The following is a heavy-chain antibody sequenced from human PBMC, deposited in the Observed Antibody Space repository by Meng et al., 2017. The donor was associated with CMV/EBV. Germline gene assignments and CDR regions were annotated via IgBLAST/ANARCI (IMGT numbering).Heavy chain of an antibody. CDR1: GGSISSSSYY. CDR3: ASGALGYCSGGSCYPPYYGMDV. CDR2: IYYSGST. V-gene: IGHV4-39*07. D-gene: IGHD2-15*01. Sequence: SETLSLTCTVSGGSISSSSYYWGWIRQPPGKGLEWSGSIYYSGSTYYNPSLKSRVTISVDTSKNQFSLKLSSVTAADTAVYYCASGALGYCSGGSCYPPYYGMDVWGQGTTVTVSS. J-gene: IGHJ6*02.